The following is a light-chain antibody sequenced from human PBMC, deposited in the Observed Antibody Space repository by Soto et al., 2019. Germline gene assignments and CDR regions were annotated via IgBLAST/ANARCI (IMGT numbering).Light chain of an antibody. J-gene: IGKJ4*01. CDR3: QQYNNSSPLT. V-gene: IGKV3-15*01. Sequence: EIVMTQSPATLSVSPGERATLSCRASESVGSNLAWYQQKPGQAPRLLIYGASTRATGIPARFSGSGSGTEFTLTISGLQSEDFAVYHCQQYNNSSPLTFGGGTKVDIK. CDR1: ESVGSN. CDR2: GAS.